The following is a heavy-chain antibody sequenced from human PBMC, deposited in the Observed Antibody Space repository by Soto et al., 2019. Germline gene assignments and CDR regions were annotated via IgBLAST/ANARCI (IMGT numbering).Heavy chain of an antibody. CDR3: ARDAYYYGMDV. CDR2: VYYSGST. V-gene: IGHV4-59*01. J-gene: IGHJ6*02. CDR1: GASISSSF. Sequence: PSETLSLTCTVSGASISSSFWSWIRQSPGKGLEWIGYVYYSGSTNYNPSLKSRVTISVDTSKNQFSLKLSSVTAADTAVYYCARDAYYYGMDVWGQGTTVTVSS.